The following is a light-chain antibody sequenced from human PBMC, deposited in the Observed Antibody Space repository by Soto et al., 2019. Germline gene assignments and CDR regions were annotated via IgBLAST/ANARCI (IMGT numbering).Light chain of an antibody. V-gene: IGLV1-44*01. CDR3: SAWDDGLDIWV. J-gene: IGLJ3*02. CDR2: NDN. Sequence: QSVLTQPPSASGTPGQRVNISCYGSSSNIGSETVNWYQQLPGMAPKLLIYNDNQRRSGVPDRFSGSKSGTSASLALSGLQPEDEDDYYCSAWDDGLDIWVFGGGTKLTVL. CDR1: SSNIGSET.